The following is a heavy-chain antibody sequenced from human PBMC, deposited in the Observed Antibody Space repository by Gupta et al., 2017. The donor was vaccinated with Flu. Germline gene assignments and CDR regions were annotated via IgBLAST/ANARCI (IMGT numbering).Heavy chain of an antibody. CDR3: ARATKYSSSLRGAPPGISWFDP. D-gene: IGHD6-13*01. Sequence: IIPIFGTANYAQKFQGRVTITADKSTSTAYMELSSLRSEDTAVYYCARATKYSSSLRGAPPGISWFDPWGQGTLVTVSS. V-gene: IGHV1-69*06. J-gene: IGHJ5*02. CDR2: IIPIFGTA.